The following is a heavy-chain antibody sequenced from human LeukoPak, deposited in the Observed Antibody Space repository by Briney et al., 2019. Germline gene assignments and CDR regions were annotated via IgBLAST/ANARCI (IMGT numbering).Heavy chain of an antibody. D-gene: IGHD6-6*01. J-gene: IGHJ2*01. CDR3: ARDHGGSSAYWYFDL. CDR1: GFTFSSYA. CDR2: ISYDGSNK. V-gene: IGHV3-30-3*01. Sequence: GRSLRLSCAASGFTFSSYAMHWGRQAPGKGLEWVAVISYDGSNKYYADSVKGRFTISRDNSKNTLYLQMNSLRAEDTAVYYCARDHGGSSAYWYFDLWGRGTLVSVSS.